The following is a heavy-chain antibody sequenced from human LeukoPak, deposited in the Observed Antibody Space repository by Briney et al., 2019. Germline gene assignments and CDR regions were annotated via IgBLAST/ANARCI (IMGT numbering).Heavy chain of an antibody. V-gene: IGHV3-74*01. CDR1: GFTFSSYW. CDR3: ARRGDSSGYYNY. J-gene: IGHJ4*02. Sequence: GGSLRLSCAASGFTFSSYWMHWVRQAPGKGLVWVSRINSDGSSTSYADSVKGRFTISRDNAKNTLYLQMNSLRAEDTAVYYCARRGDSSGYYNYWGQGTLVTVSS. D-gene: IGHD3-22*01. CDR2: INSDGSST.